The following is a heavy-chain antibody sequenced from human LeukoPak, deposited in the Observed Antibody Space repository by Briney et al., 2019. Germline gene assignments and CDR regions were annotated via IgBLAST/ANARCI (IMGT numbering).Heavy chain of an antibody. D-gene: IGHD2-2*02. CDR3: ARHPYCSSTSCYIWFDP. CDR2: IYYSGST. J-gene: IGHJ5*02. V-gene: IGHV4-59*08. CDR1: GGSISSYY. Sequence: SETLSLTCTVSGGSISSYYWSWIRQPPGKGLEWIGYIYYSGSTNYNPSLKSRVTISVDTSKNQFSLKLSSVTAADTAAYYCARHPYCSSTSCYIWFDPWGQGTLVTVSS.